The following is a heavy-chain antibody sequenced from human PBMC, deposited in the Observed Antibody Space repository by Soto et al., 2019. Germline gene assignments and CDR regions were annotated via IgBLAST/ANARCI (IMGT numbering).Heavy chain of an antibody. V-gene: IGHV3-33*01. Sequence: QVQLVESGGGVVQPGRSLRLSCAASGFTFSSYGMHWVRQAPGKGLEWVAVIWYDGSNKYYADSVKGRFTISRDNSKNTLYLQINSLRAEDTAVYYCARDYDGDYVGLFDPWGQGTLVTVSS. J-gene: IGHJ5*02. D-gene: IGHD4-17*01. CDR2: IWYDGSNK. CDR1: GFTFSSYG. CDR3: ARDYDGDYVGLFDP.